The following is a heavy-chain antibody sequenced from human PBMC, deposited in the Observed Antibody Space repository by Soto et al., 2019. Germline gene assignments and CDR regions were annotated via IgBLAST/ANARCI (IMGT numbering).Heavy chain of an antibody. CDR3: ARDFDADSRTDFDY. J-gene: IGHJ4*02. D-gene: IGHD4-17*01. CDR2: ISGNGRII. CDR1: GFIFSDYY. V-gene: IGHV3-11*01. Sequence: QVQLVESGGGLVKPGGSLRLSCATSGFIFSDYYMHWIRQAPGKGLEWISYISGNGRIIQYADSAKGRFTISRDNAQNSLYLLMNSLRAKDTALYFCARDFDADSRTDFDYWGQGTLVTVSS.